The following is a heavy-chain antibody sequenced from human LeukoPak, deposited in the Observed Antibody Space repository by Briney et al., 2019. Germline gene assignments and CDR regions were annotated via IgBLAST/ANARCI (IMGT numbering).Heavy chain of an antibody. V-gene: IGHV3-30-3*01. CDR3: AKDLRNSGYGDY. Sequence: PGGSLRLSCAASGFTFSCYAMHWVRQAPGKGLEWVAVISYDGSNKYYADSVKGRFTISRDNSKNTLYLQMNSLRAEDTAVYYCAKDLRNSGYGDYWGQGTLVTVSS. CDR1: GFTFSCYA. J-gene: IGHJ4*02. D-gene: IGHD5-12*01. CDR2: ISYDGSNK.